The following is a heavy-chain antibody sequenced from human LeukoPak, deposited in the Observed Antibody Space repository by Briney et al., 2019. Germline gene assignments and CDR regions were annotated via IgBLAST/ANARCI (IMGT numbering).Heavy chain of an antibody. J-gene: IGHJ4*01. Sequence: GGSLRLSCAASGFTFSDYSMNWVRQAPGKGLEWVASIKQDGSEKNYVDSVKGRFTISRDNARTSLYLQMNSLRAEDTAVYYCARDLEGSGSYYSPWGHGTRLTVSS. CDR2: IKQDGSEK. D-gene: IGHD3-10*01. CDR1: GFTFSDYS. V-gene: IGHV3-7*01. CDR3: ARDLEGSGSYYSP.